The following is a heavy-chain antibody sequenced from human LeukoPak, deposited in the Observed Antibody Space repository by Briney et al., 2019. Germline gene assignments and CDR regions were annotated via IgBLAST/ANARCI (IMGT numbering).Heavy chain of an antibody. CDR3: ARVDAALDY. V-gene: IGHV3-21*01. CDR1: GFTFSSYS. J-gene: IGHJ4*02. D-gene: IGHD6-6*01. Sequence: GGSLRLSCAASGFTFSSYSMTWVRQAPGKGLEWLSSFTSRSRNIYYADSVKGRFTISRDNARNSLYLQMNSLRAEDTAIYYCARVDAALDYWGQGTLVTVSS. CDR2: FTSRSRNI.